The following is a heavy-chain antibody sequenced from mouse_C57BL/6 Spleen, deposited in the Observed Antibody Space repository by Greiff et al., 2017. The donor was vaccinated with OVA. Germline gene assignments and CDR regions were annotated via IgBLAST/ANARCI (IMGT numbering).Heavy chain of an antibody. Sequence: VQLQQSGPELVKPGASVKISCKASGYAFSSSWMNWVKQRPGKGLEWIGRIYPGDGDTNYNGKFKGKATLTADKSSSTAYMQLSRLTSEDSAVYFCARSITTADAMDYWGQGTSVTVSS. J-gene: IGHJ4*01. V-gene: IGHV1-82*01. D-gene: IGHD1-1*01. CDR3: ARSITTADAMDY. CDR2: IYPGDGDT. CDR1: GYAFSSSW.